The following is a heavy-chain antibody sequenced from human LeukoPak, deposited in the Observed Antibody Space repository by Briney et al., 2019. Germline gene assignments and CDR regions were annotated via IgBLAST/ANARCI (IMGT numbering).Heavy chain of an antibody. V-gene: IGHV1-8*01. Sequence: ASVEVSCKASGYTFSNYDINWVRQAPGQGLEWMGWMNPNSGNTGSAQKFQGRVTMTRSTSISTAYMELTSLRSEDTAVYYCASPTKQDTVVDQYSGSTRHYYGMDVWGQGTTAIVSS. CDR2: MNPNSGNT. J-gene: IGHJ6*02. CDR1: GYTFSNYD. CDR3: ASPTKQDTVVDQYSGSTRHYYGMDV. D-gene: IGHD5-12*01.